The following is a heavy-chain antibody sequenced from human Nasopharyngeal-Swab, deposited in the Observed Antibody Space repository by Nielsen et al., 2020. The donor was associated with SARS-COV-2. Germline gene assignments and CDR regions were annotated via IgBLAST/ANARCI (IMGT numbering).Heavy chain of an antibody. V-gene: IGHV1-18*01. CDR1: GYTFTSYG. Sequence: ASVKVSCKASGYTFTSYGISWVRQAPGQGLEWMGWISAYNGNTNYAQKLQGRVTMTTDTSTSTAYMELRSLRSEDTAVYYCAREGRGYYYYGMDVWGQGTTVTVSS. J-gene: IGHJ6*02. CDR2: ISAYNGNT. CDR3: AREGRGYYYYGMDV.